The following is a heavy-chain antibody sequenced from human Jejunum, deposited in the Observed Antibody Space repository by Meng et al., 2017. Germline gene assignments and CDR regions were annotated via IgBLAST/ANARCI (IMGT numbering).Heavy chain of an antibody. CDR1: GFTIGDYA. D-gene: IGHD3-3*01. CDR3: ARAPDFRSDSSDYYFDL. J-gene: IGHJ4*01. CDR2: IRSKGYGGET. V-gene: IGHV3-49*04. Sequence: GESLKISCIVSGFTIGDYAMNWARQAPGKGLELVGFIRSKGYGGETQYAASVKDRCIISRDDSKRIAYLQMDSLKSDDTGVYYCARAPDFRSDSSDYYFDLWGQGTLVTVSS.